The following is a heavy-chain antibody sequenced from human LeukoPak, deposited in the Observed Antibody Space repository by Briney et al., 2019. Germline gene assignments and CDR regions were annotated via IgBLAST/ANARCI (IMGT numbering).Heavy chain of an antibody. Sequence: GGFLRLSCAASGFTVSSNYMSWVRQAPGKGLEWVSVIYSGGSTYYADSVKGRFTISRDNSKNTLYLQMNSLRAEDTAVYYCARDYYDSSGYNRYYGMDVWGQGTTVTVSS. CDR1: GFTVSSNY. V-gene: IGHV3-66*02. J-gene: IGHJ6*02. CDR2: IYSGGST. CDR3: ARDYYDSSGYNRYYGMDV. D-gene: IGHD3-22*01.